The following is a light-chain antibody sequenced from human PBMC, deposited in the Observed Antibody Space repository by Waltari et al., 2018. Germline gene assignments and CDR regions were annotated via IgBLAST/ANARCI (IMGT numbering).Light chain of an antibody. J-gene: IGKJ4*01. CDR3: QEYDSLPIT. Sequence: DIQMTQSPSTLSASVGDRVTITCRASQSVKNNLAWYQQKPGKAPKVLIHKASRLESGVPSRFSGSGFGTEFTLTISSLQPDDSATYYGQEYDSLPITFGGGTKVEIK. CDR2: KAS. CDR1: QSVKNN. V-gene: IGKV1-5*03.